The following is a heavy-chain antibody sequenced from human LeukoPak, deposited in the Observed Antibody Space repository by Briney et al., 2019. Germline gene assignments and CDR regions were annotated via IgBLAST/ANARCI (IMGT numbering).Heavy chain of an antibody. CDR1: GYTFTSYG. CDR2: ISAYNGNT. D-gene: IGHD2-2*01. Sequence: ASVKVSCKASGYTFTSYGISWVRQAPGQGLEWMGWISAYNGNTNYAQKLQGRVTMTTDTSTSTAYMELRSLRSDDTAVYYCARDYCSSTSCYGLADYWGQGTLVTVSS. V-gene: IGHV1-18*01. CDR3: ARDYCSSTSCYGLADY. J-gene: IGHJ4*02.